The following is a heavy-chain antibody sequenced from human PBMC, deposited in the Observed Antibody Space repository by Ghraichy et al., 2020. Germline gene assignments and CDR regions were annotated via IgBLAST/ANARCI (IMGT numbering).Heavy chain of an antibody. V-gene: IGHV1-69*04. CDR1: GGTFSSYT. D-gene: IGHD6-13*01. J-gene: IGHJ6*02. CDR3: AREGSSWYARNYYYGMDV. Sequence: SVKVSCKASGGTFSSYTISWVRQAPGQGLEWMGRIIPILGIANYAQKFQGRVTITADKSTSTAYMELSSLRSEDTAVYYCAREGSSWYARNYYYGMDVWGQGTTVTVSS. CDR2: IIPILGIA.